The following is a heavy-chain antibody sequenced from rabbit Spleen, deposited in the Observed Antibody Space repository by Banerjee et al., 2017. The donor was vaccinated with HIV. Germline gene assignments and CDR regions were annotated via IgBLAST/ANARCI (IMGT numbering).Heavy chain of an antibody. CDR1: GFSFSDRDV. D-gene: IGHD8-1*01. Sequence: QEQLVESGGGLVQPEGSLTLTCKASGFSFSDRDVMCWVRQAPGKGLQWIACINASTGKPVYATWASGRFIISRTSSTTVTLQMTSLTAADTATYFCARDSGSSFSSYGMDLWGPGTLVTVS. J-gene: IGHJ6*01. V-gene: IGHV1S45*01. CDR2: INASTGKP. CDR3: ARDSGSSFSSYGMDL.